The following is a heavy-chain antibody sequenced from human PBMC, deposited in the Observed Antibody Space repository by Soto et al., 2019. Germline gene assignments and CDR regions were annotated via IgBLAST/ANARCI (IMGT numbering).Heavy chain of an antibody. Sequence: ASVKVSCKVSGYTLTELSMHWVRQAPGKGLEWMGGFDPEDGETIYAQKFQGRVTMTEDTSTDTAYMELSSLRSEDTAVYYCATGLGGVITTIFRYYYYGMDVWGQGTTVTVSS. J-gene: IGHJ6*02. CDR3: ATGLGGVITTIFRYYYYGMDV. CDR1: GYTLTELS. V-gene: IGHV1-24*01. D-gene: IGHD3-22*01. CDR2: FDPEDGET.